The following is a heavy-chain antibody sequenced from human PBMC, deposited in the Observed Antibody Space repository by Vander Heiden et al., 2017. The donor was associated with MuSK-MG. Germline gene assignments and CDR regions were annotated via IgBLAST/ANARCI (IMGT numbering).Heavy chain of an antibody. V-gene: IGHV4-38-2*01. CDR1: GYSISSGYY. CDR3: ARLSRGGGWRTSANRGYFDY. J-gene: IGHJ4*03. D-gene: IGHD2-2*01. Sequence: QVQLQESGPGLVKPSETLSLTCAVSGYSISSGYYWGWIRQPPGKGLEWIGSIYHSGSTYYNPSLKSRVTISVDTSKNQFSLKLSSVTAADTPVYYCARLSRGGGWRTSANRGYFDYWGHGPLVAVSS. CDR2: IYHSGST.